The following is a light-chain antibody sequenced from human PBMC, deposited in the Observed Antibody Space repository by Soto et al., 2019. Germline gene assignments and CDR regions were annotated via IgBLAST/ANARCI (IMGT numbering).Light chain of an antibody. J-gene: IGKJ2*01. V-gene: IGKV1-33*01. CDR1: QDIGKY. Sequence: DIQLTQSPSSLSASVGDRVTITCQASQDIGKYLNWYQQQPGKAPRLLIYEASKLETGVPSIFSGGGSGTHFTLSISSLRSEDIATYFCQHYDDVPSTFGLGTKVDIK. CDR2: EAS. CDR3: QHYDDVPST.